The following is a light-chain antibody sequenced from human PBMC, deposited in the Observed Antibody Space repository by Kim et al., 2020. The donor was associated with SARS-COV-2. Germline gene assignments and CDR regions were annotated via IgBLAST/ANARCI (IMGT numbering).Light chain of an antibody. CDR3: QQYNDFSGLT. V-gene: IGKV1-5*03. CDR1: QSIGIW. CDR2: KAS. J-gene: IGKJ4*01. Sequence: DIQMTQSPSILSASVGDTVTITCRASQSIGIWLAWYQHKSGKAPKFLIYKASTLESGVPSRFSGSGSGTEFTLTISGLEPDDFATYFCQQYNDFSGLTFGGGTKVEIK.